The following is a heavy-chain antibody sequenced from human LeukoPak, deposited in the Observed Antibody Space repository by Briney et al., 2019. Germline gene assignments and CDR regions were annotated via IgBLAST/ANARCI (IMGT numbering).Heavy chain of an antibody. J-gene: IGHJ4*02. CDR3: ARGVLMVYATHSRFSRGYYFDY. CDR2: INHSEST. D-gene: IGHD2-8*01. CDR1: GGSFSGYY. Sequence: SETLSLTCAVYGGSFSGYYWSWIRQPPGKGLEWIGEINHSESTNYNPSLKSRVTISVDTSRNQFSLKLSSVTAADTAVYYCARGVLMVYATHSRFSRGYYFDYWGQGTLVTVSS. V-gene: IGHV4-34*01.